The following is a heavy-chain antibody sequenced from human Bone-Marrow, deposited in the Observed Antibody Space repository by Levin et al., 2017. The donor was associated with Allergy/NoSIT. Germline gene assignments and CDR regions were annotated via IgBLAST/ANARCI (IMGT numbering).Heavy chain of an antibody. Sequence: GESLKISCAASGFIFSDYWMHWVRQAPGKGLEWVSLINSDGSSTTYAASVRGRVVISRDKGNNMVHLHMSSLRAEDTATYFCARSLSGIAVTGTGFDRWGQGTLVTVSS. CDR3: ARSLSGIAVTGTGFDR. CDR2: INSDGSST. J-gene: IGHJ4*02. V-gene: IGHV3-74*01. CDR1: GFIFSDYW. D-gene: IGHD6-19*01.